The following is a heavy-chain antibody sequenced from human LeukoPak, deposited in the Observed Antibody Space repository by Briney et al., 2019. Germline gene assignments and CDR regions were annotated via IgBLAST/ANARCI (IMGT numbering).Heavy chain of an antibody. CDR1: GGSFSGYY. CDR3: AREALTVTPTFDY. D-gene: IGHD4-17*01. Sequence: SETLSLTCAVYGGSFSGYYWSWIRQPPGKGLEWIGEINHSGSTNYNPSLKSRVTISVDTSKNQFSLKLSSVTAADTAVYYCAREALTVTPTFDYWGQGTPVTVSS. J-gene: IGHJ4*02. CDR2: INHSGST. V-gene: IGHV4-34*01.